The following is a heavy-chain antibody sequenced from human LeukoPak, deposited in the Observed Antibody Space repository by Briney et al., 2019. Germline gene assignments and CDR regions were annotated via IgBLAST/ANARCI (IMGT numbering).Heavy chain of an antibody. V-gene: IGHV1-46*01. CDR2: INPSGGST. CDR1: GYTFTSYY. Sequence: SVNVSCKASGYTFTSYYMHSVRQAPGRGLEGVGIINPSGGSTSYAQKSQGRVTMTRDTSTSTVYMELTSLRSEDTAVYYCAADSSGYSFDYWGQGTLVTVSS. J-gene: IGHJ4*02. CDR3: AADSSGYSFDY. D-gene: IGHD3-22*01.